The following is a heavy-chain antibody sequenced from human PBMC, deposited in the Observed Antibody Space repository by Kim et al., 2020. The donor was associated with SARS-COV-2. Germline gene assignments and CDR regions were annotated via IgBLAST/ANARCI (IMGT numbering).Heavy chain of an antibody. CDR3: ARLRRKHYYYGMDV. J-gene: IGHJ6*02. CDR1: GGSFSGYY. V-gene: IGHV4-34*01. CDR2: INHSGST. D-gene: IGHD5-12*01. Sequence: SETLSLTCAVYGGSFSGYYWSWIRQPPGKGLEWIGEINHSGSTNYNPSLKSRVTISVDTSKNQFSLRLSSVTAADTAVYYCARLRRKHYYYGMDVWGQGTTVTVSS.